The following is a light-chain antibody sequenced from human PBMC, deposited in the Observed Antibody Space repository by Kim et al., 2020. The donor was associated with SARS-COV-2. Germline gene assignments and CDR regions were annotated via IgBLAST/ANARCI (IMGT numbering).Light chain of an antibody. CDR2: YDR. V-gene: IGLV3-21*04. CDR3: QVWDRSSDHYV. J-gene: IGLJ1*01. Sequence: SYELIQPPSVSVAPGRTARLTCGGSNIGINSVHWYQQKPGQAPVLVIYYDRDRPSGIPERFSGSNSGNTATLTISRVEAGDEADYYCQVWDRSSDHYVFGSATKVTVL. CDR1: NIGINS.